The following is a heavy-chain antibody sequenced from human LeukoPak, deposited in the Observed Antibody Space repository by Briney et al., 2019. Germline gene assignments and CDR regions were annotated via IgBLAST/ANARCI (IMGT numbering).Heavy chain of an antibody. CDR3: ARGLTGDDPFAFDI. D-gene: IGHD7-27*01. CDR2: IRSKANSYAT. Sequence: GGSLRLSCAASGFTFSGSAMHWVRQASGKGLEWVGRIRSKANSYATAYAASVKGRFTISRDDSKNTAYLQMNSLKTEDTAVYYCARGLTGDDPFAFDIWGQGTMVTVSS. J-gene: IGHJ3*02. V-gene: IGHV3-73*01. CDR1: GFTFSGSA.